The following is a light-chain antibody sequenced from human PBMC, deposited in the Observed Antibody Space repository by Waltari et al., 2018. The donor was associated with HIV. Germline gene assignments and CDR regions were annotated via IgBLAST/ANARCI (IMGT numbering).Light chain of an antibody. CDR1: QRVASSY. CDR2: GAS. Sequence: EIVLTQSPGTLSLSPGERATLPCRASQRVASSYVAWYQQKPGQAPRLLIYGASNRATGIPDRFSGSGSGTDFTLTIRRLEPEDFALYYCHQYATLSFTFGPGTKVDIK. J-gene: IGKJ3*01. CDR3: HQYATLSFT. V-gene: IGKV3-20*01.